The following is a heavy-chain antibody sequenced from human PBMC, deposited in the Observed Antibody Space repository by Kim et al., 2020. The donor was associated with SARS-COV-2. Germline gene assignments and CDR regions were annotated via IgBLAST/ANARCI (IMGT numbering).Heavy chain of an antibody. V-gene: IGHV4-59*09. D-gene: IGHD1-20*01. CDR3: ARGEGVTGAYYYGMDV. J-gene: IGHJ6*02. Sequence: SLKIRVTISVDTSKNQFSLKLRSVTAADTAVYYCARGEGVTGAYYYGMDVWGQGTTVTVSS.